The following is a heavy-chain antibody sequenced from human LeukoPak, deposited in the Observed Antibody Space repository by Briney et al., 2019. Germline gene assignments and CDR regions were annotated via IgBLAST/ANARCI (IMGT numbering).Heavy chain of an antibody. D-gene: IGHD6-13*01. CDR1: GFIISSYS. CDR2: ISYDGSNK. J-gene: IGHJ4*02. Sequence: GGSLRLSCAASGFIISSYSMHWVRQAPGKGLEWVALISYDGSNKYYADSVKGRFTISRDNSKNTLYLQMNSLRAEDTAVYYCANLISSSWPFDYWGQGTLVTVSS. V-gene: IGHV3-30-3*01. CDR3: ANLISSSWPFDY.